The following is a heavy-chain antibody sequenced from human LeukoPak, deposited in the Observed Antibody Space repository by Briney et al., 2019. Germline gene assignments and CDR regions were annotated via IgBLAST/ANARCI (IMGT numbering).Heavy chain of an antibody. V-gene: IGHV4-39*07. CDR2: IYYSGST. CDR3: ARENLALTYYYGSGSYNWFDP. CDR1: GGSISSSGYY. J-gene: IGHJ5*02. D-gene: IGHD3-10*01. Sequence: SETLSLTCTVSGGSISSSGYYWAWIRQPPGKGLEWIGSIYYSGSTYYNPSLKSRVTTSVDTSKNHFSLKLSSVTAADTAVYYCARENLALTYYYGSGSYNWFDPWGQGTLVTVSS.